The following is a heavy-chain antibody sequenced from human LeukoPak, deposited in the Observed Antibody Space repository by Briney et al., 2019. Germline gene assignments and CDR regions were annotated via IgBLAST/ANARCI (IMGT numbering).Heavy chain of an antibody. CDR1: GYTFTAYY. CDR2: IDPNTGGT. V-gene: IGHV1-2*06. D-gene: IGHD6-25*01. Sequence: GASVKVSCKTSGYTFTAYYMRWVRQAPGQGLEWMGRIDPNTGGTNYAQNFQGRVTLTRDTSISTAYMELNRLTSGDTAIYYCARDQSTGWHTDYWGQGTLVTVSS. CDR3: ARDQSTGWHTDY. J-gene: IGHJ4*02.